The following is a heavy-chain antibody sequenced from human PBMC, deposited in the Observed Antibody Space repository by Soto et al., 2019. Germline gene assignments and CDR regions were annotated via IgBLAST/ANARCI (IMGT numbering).Heavy chain of an antibody. J-gene: IGHJ5*02. CDR1: GGSFSGYY. CDR3: ARLKRGYCSGGSCYGWFDP. CDR2: INHSGST. D-gene: IGHD2-15*01. V-gene: IGHV4-34*01. Sequence: QVQLQQWGAGLLKPSETLSLTCAVYGGSFSGYYWSWIRQPPGKGLEWIGEINHSGSTNYNPSLKSRVTISVDTSKNQFPLKLRSVTAADTAVYYCARLKRGYCSGGSCYGWFDPWGQGTLVTVSS.